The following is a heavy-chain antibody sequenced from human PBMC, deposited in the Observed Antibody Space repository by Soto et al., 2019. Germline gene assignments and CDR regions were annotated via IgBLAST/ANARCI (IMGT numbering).Heavy chain of an antibody. D-gene: IGHD4-17*01. V-gene: IGHV2-5*01. CDR1: GFSLSSSGAG. CDR2: IYWNDEI. Sequence: QVTVKESGPTLAKPTQTLTLTCSFTGFSLSSSGAGVGWFRQSPGKAMEWLALIYWNDEIRYSPSLASRLTITEDTSKDQVVLTLTTLGPVDTATYYCSHLDLRGFSDYTLGWDVLGQGTTVTVSS. CDR3: SHLDLRGFSDYTLGWDV. J-gene: IGHJ6*02.